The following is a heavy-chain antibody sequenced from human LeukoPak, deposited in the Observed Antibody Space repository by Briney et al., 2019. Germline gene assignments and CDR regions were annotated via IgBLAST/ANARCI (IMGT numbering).Heavy chain of an antibody. CDR1: GXSISSTTYF. Sequence: SETLSLTCTVSGXSISSTTYFWDWIRQPPGKGLEWIGNIYNSASTHYNPSLKSRVTISVDTSKNHLSLRLSSVTAADTAVYYCASSSGSDDAFDIWGQGTMVTVSS. J-gene: IGHJ3*02. CDR3: ASSSGSDDAFDI. D-gene: IGHD1-26*01. V-gene: IGHV4-39*02. CDR2: IYNSAST.